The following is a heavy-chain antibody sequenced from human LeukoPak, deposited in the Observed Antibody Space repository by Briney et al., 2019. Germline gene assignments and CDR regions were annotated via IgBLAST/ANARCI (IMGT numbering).Heavy chain of an antibody. CDR3: ARDSLAVAGTGMDY. CDR2: IIPILGIA. J-gene: IGHJ4*02. D-gene: IGHD6-19*01. CDR1: GGTFSSYA. V-gene: IGHV1-69*04. Sequence: ASVKVSCKASGGTFSSYAISWVRQAPGQGLEWMGRIIPILGIANYAQKFQGRVTITADKSTSTAYMELSSLRSEDTAVYYCARDSLAVAGTGMDYWGQGTLVTVSS.